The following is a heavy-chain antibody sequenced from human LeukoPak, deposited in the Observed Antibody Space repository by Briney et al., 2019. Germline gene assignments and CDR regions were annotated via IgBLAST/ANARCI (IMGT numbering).Heavy chain of an antibody. Sequence: PSETLSPTCAVYGETFSGFYWSWIRQPPGKGLEWIGEINYSGSTNYNPSLKSRVTISVDTSKNQFSLNLNSVTAADTAVYYCARISTVTHQFDYWGQGMLVTVSS. CDR3: ARISTVTHQFDY. D-gene: IGHD4-17*01. CDR1: GETFSGFY. V-gene: IGHV4-34*01. CDR2: INYSGST. J-gene: IGHJ4*02.